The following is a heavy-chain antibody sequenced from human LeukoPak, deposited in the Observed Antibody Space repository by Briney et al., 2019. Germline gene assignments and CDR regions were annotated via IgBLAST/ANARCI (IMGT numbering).Heavy chain of an antibody. CDR3: ARDRWELLRSVDY. CDR2: IGSTGAYI. J-gene: IGHJ4*02. D-gene: IGHD2-15*01. CDR1: GFAFSSYS. V-gene: IGHV3-21*01. Sequence: GGSLRLSCAASGFAFSSYSMNWVRQAPGKGLEWLSSIGSTGAYIFYADSVKGRFTISRDNAKNSLYLQMNSLRAEDTAIYYCARDRWELLRSVDYWGQGTLVTVSS.